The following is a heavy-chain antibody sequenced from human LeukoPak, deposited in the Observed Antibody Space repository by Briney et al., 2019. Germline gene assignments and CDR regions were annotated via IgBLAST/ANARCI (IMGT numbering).Heavy chain of an antibody. J-gene: IGHJ4*02. CDR2: ISGSGGST. CDR3: AKEGGYNCGYLDS. V-gene: IGHV3-23*01. D-gene: IGHD5-18*01. Sequence: PGGSLRLSCVASGFTFSSYAMSWVRQAPGKGLEWVSTISGSGGSTYYADSVKGRFTISRDNSKNTLYLQMNSLRAEDTAVYYCAKEGGYNCGYLDSWGQGTLVTVSS. CDR1: GFTFSSYA.